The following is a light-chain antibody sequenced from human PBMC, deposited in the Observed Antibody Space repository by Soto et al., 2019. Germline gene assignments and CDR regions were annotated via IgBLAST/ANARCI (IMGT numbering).Light chain of an antibody. J-gene: IGKJ1*01. V-gene: IGKV1-5*03. CDR2: KAS. CDR3: QHYKSYSEA. CDR1: QTISSW. Sequence: DIQMTQSPSTLSGSVGDRVTITCRASQTISSWLAWYQQKPGKAPKLLIYKASTFKSGVPSRFSGSGSGTEFTLTIRSLQPDDFATYYCQHYKSYSEAFGQGTKVEL.